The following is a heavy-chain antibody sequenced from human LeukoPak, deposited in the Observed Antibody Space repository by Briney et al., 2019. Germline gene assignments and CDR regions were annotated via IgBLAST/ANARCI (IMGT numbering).Heavy chain of an antibody. Sequence: SETLSLTCTVSGGSIGSYYWSWIRQPPGKGLGWIGYIYYSGSTNYNPSLKSRVTISVDTSKNQFSLKLTSVTAADTAVYYCARYYCSGGSCYHPGFDYWGQGTLVTVSS. CDR1: GGSIGSYY. CDR3: ARYYCSGGSCYHPGFDY. V-gene: IGHV4-59*08. D-gene: IGHD2-15*01. J-gene: IGHJ4*02. CDR2: IYYSGST.